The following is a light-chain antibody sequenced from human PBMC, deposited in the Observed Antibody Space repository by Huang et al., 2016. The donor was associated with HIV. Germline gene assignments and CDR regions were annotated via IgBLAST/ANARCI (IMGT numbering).Light chain of an antibody. CDR1: QSVSRF. V-gene: IGKV3-11*01. J-gene: IGKJ4*01. CDR3: QQRSSWPRVT. CDR2: DAS. Sequence: EIVLTQSPATLSLSPGERATLSCRASQSVSRFLAWYQQKAGQAPRLLIYDASNRAIDSPARFSGGGSGTEFTLTISSLEPEDFAVYYCQQRSSWPRVTFGGGTKVELK.